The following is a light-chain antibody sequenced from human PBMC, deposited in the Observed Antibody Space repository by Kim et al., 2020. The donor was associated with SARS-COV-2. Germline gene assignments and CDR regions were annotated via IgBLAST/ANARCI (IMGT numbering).Light chain of an antibody. Sequence: EIVMTQSPATLSVSPGERATLSCRASQSVGANLAWYQQKPGLTPRLLIYRASTRATGIPARFSGSGSETEFTLTISSLQSEDFAVYYCQHYHSWPLAFGGGTKLEI. CDR1: QSVGAN. CDR2: RAS. J-gene: IGKJ4*01. CDR3: QHYHSWPLA. V-gene: IGKV3-15*01.